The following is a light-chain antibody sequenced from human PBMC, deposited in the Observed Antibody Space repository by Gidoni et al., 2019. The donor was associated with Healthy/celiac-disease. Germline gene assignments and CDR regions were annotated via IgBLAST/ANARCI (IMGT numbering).Light chain of an antibody. CDR3: QQYNNWLMYT. J-gene: IGKJ2*01. V-gene: IGKV3-15*01. CDR1: QSVSSN. Sequence: EIVMTQSPATLSVSPGERATLSCRASQSVSSNLAWYQQKPGQAPRLLIYGASTRATGIPARFSGSGSGTEFTLTISSLQSEDFAVYYCQQYNNWLMYTFXXXPSWRSN. CDR2: GAS.